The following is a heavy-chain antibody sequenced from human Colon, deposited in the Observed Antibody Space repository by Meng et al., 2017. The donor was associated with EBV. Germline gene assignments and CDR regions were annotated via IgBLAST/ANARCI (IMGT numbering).Heavy chain of an antibody. D-gene: IGHD5-18*01. CDR3: ARGGYYSFDY. CDR2: IYHSGST. Sequence: PGAGPGLVKPSEPLPLTCAVSGGSISSVYWWTWVRQSPGKGLEWIGEIYHSGSTNYNPSLKSRVTISVDKSKNQFSLKLTSVTAADTAVYYCARGGYYSFDYWGQRTLVTVSS. V-gene: IGHV4-4*02. J-gene: IGHJ4*02. CDR1: GGSISSVYW.